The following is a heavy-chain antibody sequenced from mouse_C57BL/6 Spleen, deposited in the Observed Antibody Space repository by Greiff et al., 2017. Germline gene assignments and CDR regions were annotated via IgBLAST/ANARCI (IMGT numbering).Heavy chain of an antibody. J-gene: IGHJ3*01. Sequence: QVQLQQSGAELVRPGTSVKVSCKASGYAFTNYLIEWVKQRPGQGLEWIGVINPGSGGTNYNEKFKGKATLTADKSSSTAYMQLSSLTSEDSAVYFCAREGVGRGWFAYWGQGTLVTVSA. D-gene: IGHD4-1*01. V-gene: IGHV1-54*01. CDR1: GYAFTNYL. CDR2: INPGSGGT. CDR3: AREGVGRGWFAY.